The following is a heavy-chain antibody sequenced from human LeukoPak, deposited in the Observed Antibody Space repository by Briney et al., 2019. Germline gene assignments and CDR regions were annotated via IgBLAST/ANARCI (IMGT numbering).Heavy chain of an antibody. CDR3: AREGGYSHAFDY. Sequence: AGGSLRLSCAASGFTFSSYWMYWVRQAPGKGLVWVSRINSDGSSTSHADSVKGRFTISRDNAKNTLYLQMNSLRAEDTAVYYCAREGGYSHAFDYWGQGTLVTVSS. J-gene: IGHJ4*02. V-gene: IGHV3-74*01. CDR2: INSDGSST. CDR1: GFTFSSYW. D-gene: IGHD3-22*01.